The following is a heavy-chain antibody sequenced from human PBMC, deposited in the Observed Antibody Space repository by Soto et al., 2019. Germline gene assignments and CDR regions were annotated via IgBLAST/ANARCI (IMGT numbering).Heavy chain of an antibody. CDR2: IIPIFGTA. D-gene: IGHD4-17*01. V-gene: IGHV1-69*13. Sequence: SVKVSCKASGGTFSSYAISWVRQAPGQGLEWMGGIIPIFGTANYAQKFQGRVTITAGESTSTAYMELSSLRSEDTAVYYCARPSYGRFYYYGMDVWGQGTTVTVSS. J-gene: IGHJ6*02. CDR3: ARPSYGRFYYYGMDV. CDR1: GGTFSSYA.